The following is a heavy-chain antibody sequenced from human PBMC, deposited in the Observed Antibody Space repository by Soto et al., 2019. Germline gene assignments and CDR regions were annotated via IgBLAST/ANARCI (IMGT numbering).Heavy chain of an antibody. Sequence: SETLSLTCTVSGGSISSGDYYWSWIRQPPGKGLEWIGYIYYSGSTYYNPSLKSRVTISVDTSKNQFSLKLSSVTAADTAVYYCASTATALYYDSSGDYGMDVWGQGTTVTVSS. J-gene: IGHJ6*02. V-gene: IGHV4-30-4*01. CDR3: ASTATALYYDSSGDYGMDV. CDR1: GGSISSGDYY. D-gene: IGHD3-22*01. CDR2: IYYSGST.